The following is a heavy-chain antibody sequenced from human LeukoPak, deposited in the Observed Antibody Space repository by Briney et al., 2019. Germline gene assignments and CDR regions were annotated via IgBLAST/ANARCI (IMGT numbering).Heavy chain of an antibody. CDR2: ISGDGSST. V-gene: IGHV3-74*01. D-gene: IGHD1-7*01. CDR3: ARGGWGTAIDY. Sequence: GGSLRLSCAASGFIFSSYWMHWVRQAPGKGLVWVSYISGDGSSTTYADSVKGRFTISRDNAKNTLDLQMNSLRAEDTAVYYCARGGWGTAIDYWAQGTLVTVSS. CDR1: GFIFSSYW. J-gene: IGHJ4*02.